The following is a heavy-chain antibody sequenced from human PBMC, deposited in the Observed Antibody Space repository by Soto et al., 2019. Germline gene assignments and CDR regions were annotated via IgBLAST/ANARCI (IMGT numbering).Heavy chain of an antibody. J-gene: IGHJ6*02. Sequence: HPGGSLRLSCAASGFTFSSYGMHWVRQAPGKGLEWVAVISYDGSNKYYADSVKGRFTISRDNSKNTLYLQMNSLRAEDTAVYYCAKGRGRIQLWLVDYYYGMDVWGQGTTVTVSS. CDR2: ISYDGSNK. CDR3: AKGRGRIQLWLVDYYYGMDV. D-gene: IGHD5-18*01. V-gene: IGHV3-30*18. CDR1: GFTFSSYG.